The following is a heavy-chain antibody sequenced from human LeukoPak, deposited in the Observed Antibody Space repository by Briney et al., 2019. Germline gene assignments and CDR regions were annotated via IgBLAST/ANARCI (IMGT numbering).Heavy chain of an antibody. CDR1: GGSISSYY. Sequence: SETLSLTCTVSGGSISSYYWSWIRQPAGKGLEWIGYIYYSGSTNYNPSLKSRVTISVDTSKNQFSLKLSSVTAADTAVYYCAREPSRSSYFDYWGQGTLVTVSS. J-gene: IGHJ4*02. D-gene: IGHD6-13*01. CDR2: IYYSGST. V-gene: IGHV4-59*01. CDR3: AREPSRSSYFDY.